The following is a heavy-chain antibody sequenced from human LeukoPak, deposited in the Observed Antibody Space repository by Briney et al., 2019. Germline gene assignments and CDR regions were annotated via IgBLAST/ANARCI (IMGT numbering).Heavy chain of an antibody. D-gene: IGHD6-6*01. CDR2: IYYSGST. CDR3: ARGSWSSSIDY. V-gene: IGHV4-30-4*01. CDR1: GDSVNSGNYY. Sequence: SETLSLTCTVSGDSVNSGNYYWSWIRQPPGKGLEYIGYIYYSGSTYYNPSLKSRITISVDTSKNQFSLKLSSVTAADTAVYYCARGSWSSSIDYWGQGTLVTVSS. J-gene: IGHJ4*02.